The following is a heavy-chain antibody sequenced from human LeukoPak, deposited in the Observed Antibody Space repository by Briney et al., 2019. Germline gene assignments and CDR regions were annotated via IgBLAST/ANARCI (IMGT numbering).Heavy chain of an antibody. CDR2: ISGSGGST. CDR1: GFTFSSYA. D-gene: IGHD6-13*01. J-gene: IGHJ5*02. Sequence: GGSLRLSCAASGFTFSSYAMSWVRQAPGKGLEWVSAISGSGGSTYYADSVKGRFTISRDNSKNTLYLQMNSLRAEDTAVYYCAKQLEGYSSSWYDPWGQGTLVTVSS. V-gene: IGHV3-23*01. CDR3: AKQLEGYSSSWYDP.